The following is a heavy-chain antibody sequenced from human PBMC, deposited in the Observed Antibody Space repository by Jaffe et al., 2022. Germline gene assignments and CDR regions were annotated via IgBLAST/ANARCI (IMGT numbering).Heavy chain of an antibody. D-gene: IGHD2-15*01. CDR3: AIIPLVVVAAT. Sequence: QVQLVQSGAEVKKPGASVKVSCKASGYTFTSYYMHWVRQAPGQGLEWMGIINPSGGSTSYAQKFQGRVTMTRDTSTSTVYMELSSLRSEDTAVYYCAIIPLVVVAATWGQGTLVTVSS. CDR2: INPSGGST. CDR1: GYTFTSYY. V-gene: IGHV1-46*01. J-gene: IGHJ4*02.